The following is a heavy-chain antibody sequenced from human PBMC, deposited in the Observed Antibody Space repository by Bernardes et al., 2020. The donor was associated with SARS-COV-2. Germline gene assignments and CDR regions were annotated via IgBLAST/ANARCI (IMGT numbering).Heavy chain of an antibody. V-gene: IGHV4-39*01. CDR3: VGSSCGIDCYIGGLRSWDYGMDI. J-gene: IGHJ6*02. D-gene: IGHD2-21*02. CDR1: GASLSSTSYY. CDR2: MYNSGIT. Sequence: SETLSLTCTVSGASLSSTSYYWGWIRQPPGTGLEWIGSMYNSGITYHNPSLKSRASISMDTSKNQVSLRLNSMTAADTAVYYCVGSSCGIDCYIGGLRSWDYGMDIWGQGTTVTVSS.